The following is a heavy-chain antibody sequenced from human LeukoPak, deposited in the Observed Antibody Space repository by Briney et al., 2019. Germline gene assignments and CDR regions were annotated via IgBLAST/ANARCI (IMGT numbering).Heavy chain of an antibody. CDR1: GGSISSYY. CDR3: AGQKEYSSGWYY. D-gene: IGHD6-19*01. J-gene: IGHJ4*02. V-gene: IGHV4-59*08. Sequence: SETLSLTCTVSGGSISSYYWSWIRQPPGKGLEWIGYIYYSGSTNYNPSLKSRVTISVDTSKNQFSLKLSSVTAADTAVYYCAGQKEYSSGWYYWGQGTLVTVSS. CDR2: IYYSGST.